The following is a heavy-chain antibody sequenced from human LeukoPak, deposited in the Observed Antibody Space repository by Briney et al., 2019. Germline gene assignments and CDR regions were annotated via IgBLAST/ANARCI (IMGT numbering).Heavy chain of an antibody. D-gene: IGHD6-13*01. CDR2: INHSGST. Sequence: KPSETLCLTCAVYGGSFSGYYWSWIRQPPGKGLEWIGEINHSGSTNYNPSLKSRVTISVDTSKNQFSLKLSSVTAADTAVYYCARQGGSLAAAPYNWFDPWGQGTLVTVSS. CDR1: GGSFSGYY. J-gene: IGHJ5*02. CDR3: ARQGGSLAAAPYNWFDP. V-gene: IGHV4-34*01.